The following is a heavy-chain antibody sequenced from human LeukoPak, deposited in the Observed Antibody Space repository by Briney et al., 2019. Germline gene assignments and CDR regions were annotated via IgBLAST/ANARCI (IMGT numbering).Heavy chain of an antibody. CDR2: ITPILGIV. V-gene: IGHV1-69*15. D-gene: IGHD3-10*01. CDR1: GGIFTSYA. CDR3: ARVVLWFGESGRYYFDY. Sequence: SVKVSCKASGGIFTSYAFGWVRQAPGQGLEWMGRITPILGIVNYAQKFQGRITITGDESTNTAYMELSSLRSDDTAVYYCARVVLWFGESGRYYFDYWGQGTLVTVSS. J-gene: IGHJ4*02.